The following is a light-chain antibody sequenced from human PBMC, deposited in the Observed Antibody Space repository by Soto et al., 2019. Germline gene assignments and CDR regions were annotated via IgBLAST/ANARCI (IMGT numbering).Light chain of an antibody. J-gene: IGLJ1*01. V-gene: IGLV2-18*01. CDR2: EVS. CDR3: SLYTRSSTAV. CDR1: SGDVGSYDR. Sequence: QSVLTQAPCVSGSLGQSVTISCTGTSGDVGSYDRVSGDEHHPGTAPRLMMYEVSNRPSGVPDDFSGSKCGNTGAFTIFGLQAEDEADYYCSLYTRSSTAVFGTGTKVTVL.